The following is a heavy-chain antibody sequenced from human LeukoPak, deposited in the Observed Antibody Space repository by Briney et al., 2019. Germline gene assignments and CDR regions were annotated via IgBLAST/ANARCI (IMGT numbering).Heavy chain of an antibody. CDR2: LPPDELDI. CDR1: GFTFTNYW. D-gene: IGHD3-10*01. J-gene: IGHJ6*02. Sequence: PGGSLRLSCAASGFTFTNYWMHWVRQAPGMGLVWVSRLPPDELDIIYADSVKGRFTVSRDNAKNTVYLQMNNLRAEDTAVYYCARERVVGYGSGIRKTYYYYGMDVWGQGTTVTVSS. V-gene: IGHV3-74*01. CDR3: ARERVVGYGSGIRKTYYYYGMDV.